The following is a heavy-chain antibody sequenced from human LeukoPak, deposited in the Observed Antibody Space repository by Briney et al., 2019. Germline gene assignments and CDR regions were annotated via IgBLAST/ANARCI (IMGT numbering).Heavy chain of an antibody. J-gene: IGHJ5*02. CDR3: ARDRVRAPGIAVAGTGRWFDP. V-gene: IGHV1-2*02. Sequence: ASVKVSCKASGYTITGYYMHWVRQAPGQGLEWMGWINPNSGGTNYAQKFQGRVTMTRDTSISTAYMELSRLRSDDTAVYYCARDRVRAPGIAVAGTGRWFDPWGQGTLVTVSS. CDR1: GYTITGYY. CDR2: INPNSGGT. D-gene: IGHD6-19*01.